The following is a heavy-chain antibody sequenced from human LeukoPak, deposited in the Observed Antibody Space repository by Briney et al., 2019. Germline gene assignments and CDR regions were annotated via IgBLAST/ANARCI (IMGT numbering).Heavy chain of an antibody. D-gene: IGHD2-2*01. CDR3: ARGTDCSSTSCYYFDY. J-gene: IGHJ4*02. Sequence: PSETLSLTCAVYGGSFSGYYWSWIRQPPGKGLEWIGEINHSGSTNYNPSLKSRATISVDTSKNQFSLKLSSVTAADTAVYYCARGTDCSSTSCYYFDYWGQGTLVTVSS. V-gene: IGHV4-34*01. CDR2: INHSGST. CDR1: GGSFSGYY.